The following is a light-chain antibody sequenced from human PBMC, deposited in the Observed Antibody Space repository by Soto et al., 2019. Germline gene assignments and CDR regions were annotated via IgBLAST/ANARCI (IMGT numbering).Light chain of an antibody. J-gene: IGLJ1*01. V-gene: IGLV2-14*03. CDR3: CSYTSSRDYV. CDR1: SSDVGGYNY. Sequence: QSVLTQPASVSGSPGQSITISCTGTSSDVGGYNYVSWYRQHPGKAPELMIYDVSNRPSGVSNRFSASKSGNTASLTISGLQAEDEADYYCCSYTSSRDYVFGNGTKVTVL. CDR2: DVS.